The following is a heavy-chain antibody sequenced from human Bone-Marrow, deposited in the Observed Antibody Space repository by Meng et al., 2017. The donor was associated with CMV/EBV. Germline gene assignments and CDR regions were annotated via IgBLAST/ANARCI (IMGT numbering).Heavy chain of an antibody. J-gene: IGHJ5*02. V-gene: IGHV3-13*01. Sequence: SGFTFNKFDMHWVRHSPGKGLEWVSAIGSEGDTYYQGSVKGRFSVSRENAKNSLYLQMNSLRAEDAAVYYCARGGSDYSHYDWFDPWGQGTLVTVSS. CDR3: ARGGSDYSHYDWFDP. CDR2: IGSEGDT. D-gene: IGHD4-11*01. CDR1: GFTFNKFD.